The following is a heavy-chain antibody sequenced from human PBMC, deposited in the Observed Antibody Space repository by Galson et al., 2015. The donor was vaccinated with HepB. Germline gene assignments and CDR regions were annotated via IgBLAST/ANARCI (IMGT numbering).Heavy chain of an antibody. CDR3: ARDWWGYIVGATAGY. CDR1: GFTFSSYA. D-gene: IGHD1-26*01. CDR2: ISYDGSNK. V-gene: IGHV3-30*04. Sequence: SLRLSCAASGFTFSSYAMHWVRQAPGKGLEWVAVISYDGSNKYYADSVKGRFTISRDNSKNTLYLQMNSLRAEDTAVYYCARDWWGYIVGATAGYWGQGTLVTVSS. J-gene: IGHJ4*02.